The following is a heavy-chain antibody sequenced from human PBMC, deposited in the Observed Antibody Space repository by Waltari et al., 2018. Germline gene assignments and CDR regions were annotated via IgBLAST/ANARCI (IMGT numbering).Heavy chain of an antibody. CDR1: VGSVSSGGW. D-gene: IGHD5-12*01. V-gene: IGHV4-4*02. J-gene: IGHJ5*02. CDR2: ISHSGGS. CDR3: ARDRGLRGGYDS. Sequence: QVQLQESGPGLVKPSGTLSLTCAVSVGSVSSGGWWSWVRQSPGKGLEWIAEISHSGGSNYNPSVKRRGTISVDESKNQFSLKLTSITAADTAVYYCARDRGLRGGYDSWGQGMLVTVSS.